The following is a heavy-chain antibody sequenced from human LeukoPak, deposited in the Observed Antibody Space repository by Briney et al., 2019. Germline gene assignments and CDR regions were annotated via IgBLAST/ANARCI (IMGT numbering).Heavy chain of an antibody. CDR2: ITHSGST. J-gene: IGHJ5*02. Sequence: SETLSLTCAVSGGSFSESSWNWIRQPPAKGLEWIGEITHSGSTKYNPSLGSRVTISVDTSKAQFSLRLTSVTAPHTAVYYCARGDYCTNAVCLSSASGSYYHASWGQGTLVTVSP. V-gene: IGHV4-34*01. CDR3: ARGDYCTNAVCLSSASGSYYHAS. CDR1: GGSFSESS. D-gene: IGHD3-10*01.